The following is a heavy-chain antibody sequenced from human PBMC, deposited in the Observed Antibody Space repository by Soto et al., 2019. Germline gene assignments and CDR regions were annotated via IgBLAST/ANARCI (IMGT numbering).Heavy chain of an antibody. J-gene: IGHJ4*02. D-gene: IGHD5-18*01. CDR3: ARDREYSYLFDY. V-gene: IGHV1-69*13. Sequence: GASVKVSCKASGGTFSSYAMRWVRQAPGQGLEWMGGIIPIFGTANYAQKFQGRVTITADESTSTAYMELSSLRSEDTAVYYCARDREYSYLFDYWGQGTLVTVSS. CDR1: GGTFSSYA. CDR2: IIPIFGTA.